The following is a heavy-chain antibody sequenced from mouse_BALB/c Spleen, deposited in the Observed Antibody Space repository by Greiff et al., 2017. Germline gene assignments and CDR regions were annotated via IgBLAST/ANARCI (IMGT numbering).Heavy chain of an antibody. D-gene: IGHD1-2*01. Sequence: EVKLMESGGGLVKPGGSLKLSCAASGFTFSDYYMYWVRQTPEKRLEWVATISDGGSYTYYPDSVKGRFTISRDNAKNNLYLQMSSLKSEDTAMYYCARDRDYGLAWFAYWGQGTLVTVSA. CDR3: ARDRDYGLAWFAY. CDR1: GFTFSDYY. J-gene: IGHJ3*01. CDR2: ISDGGSYT. V-gene: IGHV5-4*02.